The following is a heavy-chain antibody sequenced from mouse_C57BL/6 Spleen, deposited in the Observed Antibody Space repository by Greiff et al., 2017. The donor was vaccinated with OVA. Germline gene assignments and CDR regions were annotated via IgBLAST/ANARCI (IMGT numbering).Heavy chain of an antibody. V-gene: IGHV1-72*01. CDR3: ARSFYGYEGYYAMDY. CDR2: IDPNSGGT. D-gene: IGHD2-9*01. J-gene: IGHJ4*01. CDR1: GYTFTSYW. Sequence: QVHVKQPGAELVKPGASVKMSCKASGYTFTSYWITWVKQRPGQGLEWIGRIDPNSGGTKYNEKFKSKATLTVDKPSSTAYMQLSSLTSEDSAVYYCARSFYGYEGYYAMDYWGQGTSVTVSS.